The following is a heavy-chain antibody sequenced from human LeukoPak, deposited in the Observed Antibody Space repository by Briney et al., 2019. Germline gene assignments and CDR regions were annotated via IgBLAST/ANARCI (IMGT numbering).Heavy chain of an antibody. V-gene: IGHV3-30*18. CDR3: AKDGALGVINY. Sequence: PGGSLRLSCAASGFTFSSYGMHWVRQAPGKGLEWVAVISYDGSNKYYADSVKGRFTISRDNSKNTLYLQMNSLRAEDTAVYYCAKDGALGVINYWGQGALVTVSS. D-gene: IGHD2-21*01. CDR2: ISYDGSNK. J-gene: IGHJ4*02. CDR1: GFTFSSYG.